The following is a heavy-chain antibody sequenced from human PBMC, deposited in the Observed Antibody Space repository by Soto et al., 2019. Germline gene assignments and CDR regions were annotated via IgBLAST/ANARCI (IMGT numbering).Heavy chain of an antibody. CDR1: GGSFSGYY. CDR3: ARGNGLSRPDGATIYDY. J-gene: IGHJ4*02. D-gene: IGHD5-12*01. CDR2: INHSGST. V-gene: IGHV4-34*01. Sequence: SETLSLTCAVYGGSFSGYYWSWIRQPPGKGLEWIGEINHSGSTNYNPSLKSRVTISVDTSKNQFSLKLSSVTAADTAVYYCARGNGLSRPDGATIYDYWGQGTLVTVSS.